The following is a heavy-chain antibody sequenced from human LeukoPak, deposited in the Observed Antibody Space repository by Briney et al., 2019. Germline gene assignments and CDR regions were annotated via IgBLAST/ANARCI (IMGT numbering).Heavy chain of an antibody. CDR2: IYVSGST. Sequence: SETLSLTCTVSGGSVNTSYWSWIRQPPGKGLEWIGYIYVSGSTNNNPSLKNRLTMSIDTSKNQFSLKLSSVTAADTAVYFCARQDYYYMDVWGKGTTVTVSS. J-gene: IGHJ6*03. V-gene: IGHV4-59*08. CDR3: ARQDYYYMDV. CDR1: GGSVNTSY.